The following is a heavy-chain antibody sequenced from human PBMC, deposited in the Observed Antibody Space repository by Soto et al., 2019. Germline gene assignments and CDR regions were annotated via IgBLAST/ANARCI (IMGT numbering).Heavy chain of an antibody. CDR3: ARGLLEYLSSGSYYCLIFDY. CDR1: DGYIISRGYS. D-gene: IGHD3-10*01. CDR2: IYHSGST. J-gene: IGHJ4*02. Sequence: AVSDGYIISRGYSRICIQQPPGKGLEWIGYIYHSGSTYYNPSLKSRVTISVDRSKNQFSLKLSSVTAADTAVYYCARGLLEYLSSGSYYCLIFDYWGQGTLVTVSS. V-gene: IGHV4-30-2*01.